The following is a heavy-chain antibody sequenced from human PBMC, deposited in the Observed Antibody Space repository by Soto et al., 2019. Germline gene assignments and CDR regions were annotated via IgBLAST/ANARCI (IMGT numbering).Heavy chain of an antibody. Sequence: SETLSLTCSVSGGSISSGYYCWSWIRQPPRKGLEWIGNIYYSGSTYYNPSLKSRVTMSVDTSKNQFSLNLSSVTAADTAIYYCARVGRFYGSGSYYRDIDYWGQGTLVTVSS. V-gene: IGHV4-30-4*01. CDR3: ARVGRFYGSGSYYRDIDY. CDR1: GGSISSGYYC. CDR2: IYYSGST. D-gene: IGHD3-10*01. J-gene: IGHJ4*02.